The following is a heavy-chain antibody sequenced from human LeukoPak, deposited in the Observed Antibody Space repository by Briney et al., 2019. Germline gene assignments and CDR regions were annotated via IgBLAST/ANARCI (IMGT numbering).Heavy chain of an antibody. V-gene: IGHV4-34*01. D-gene: IGHD4-11*01. CDR1: GGSLSGYY. Sequence: PSETLSLTCAVYGGSLSGYYLSWIRQPPGKGLEWIGEINHSGSTNYNPSLKSRVTISVDTSKNQFSLKLSSVTAADTAVYYCARGYSSRYYYYYYYMDVWGKGTTVTVSS. J-gene: IGHJ6*03. CDR2: INHSGST. CDR3: ARGYSSRYYYYYYYMDV.